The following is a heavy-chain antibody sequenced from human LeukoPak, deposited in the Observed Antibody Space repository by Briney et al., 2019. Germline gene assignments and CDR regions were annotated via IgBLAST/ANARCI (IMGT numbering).Heavy chain of an antibody. CDR1: GGSISSGSYY. D-gene: IGHD6-25*01. Sequence: PSETLSLTCTVSGGSISSGSYYWSWIRQPAGKGLEWIGRIYTSGSTNYNPSLKSRVTISVDTSKNQFSLKLSSVTAADTAVYYCAREIAAEKNWFDPWGQGTLVTVSS. J-gene: IGHJ5*02. CDR2: IYTSGST. CDR3: AREIAAEKNWFDP. V-gene: IGHV4-61*02.